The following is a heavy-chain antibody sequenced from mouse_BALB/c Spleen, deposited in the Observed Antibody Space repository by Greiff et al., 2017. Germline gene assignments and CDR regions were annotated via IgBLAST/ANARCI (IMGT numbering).Heavy chain of an antibody. D-gene: IGHD4-1*01. CDR1: GFSLTSYG. Sequence: VQLQQSGPGLVQPSQSLSITCTVSGFSLTSYGVHWVRQSPGKGLEWLGVIWSGGSTDYNAAFISRLSISKDNSKSQVFFKMYSLQANDTAIYYCARTLGDYAMDYWGQGTSVTVSS. J-gene: IGHJ4*01. CDR3: ARTLGDYAMDY. V-gene: IGHV2-2*02. CDR2: IWSGGST.